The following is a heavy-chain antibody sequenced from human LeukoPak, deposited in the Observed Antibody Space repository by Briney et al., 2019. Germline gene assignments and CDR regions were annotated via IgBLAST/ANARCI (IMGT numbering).Heavy chain of an antibody. CDR1: GFTFSSYA. CDR3: ARVRSSSATLYFDY. Sequence: GGSLRLSCAASGFTFSSYAMHWVRQAPGKGLEWVVVISYDGSNKYYADSVKGRFTISRDNSKNTLYLQMNSLRAEDTAVYYCARVRSSSATLYFDYWGQGTLVTVSS. CDR2: ISYDGSNK. V-gene: IGHV3-30-3*01. D-gene: IGHD6-6*01. J-gene: IGHJ4*02.